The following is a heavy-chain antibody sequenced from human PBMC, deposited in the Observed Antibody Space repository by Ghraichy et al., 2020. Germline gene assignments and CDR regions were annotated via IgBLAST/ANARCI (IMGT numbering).Heavy chain of an antibody. CDR3: ARELRDYQLLWADAFDI. J-gene: IGHJ3*02. V-gene: IGHV3-48*01. CDR2: ISSSSRTI. D-gene: IGHD2-2*01. CDR1: GFTFSTHS. Sequence: SCAASGFTFSTHSISWVRQAPGKGLEWVSYISSSSRTIHYADSVKGRFTISRDNAKNSLYLQMNSLRAEDTAVYYCARELRDYQLLWADAFDIWGQGTMVTVSS.